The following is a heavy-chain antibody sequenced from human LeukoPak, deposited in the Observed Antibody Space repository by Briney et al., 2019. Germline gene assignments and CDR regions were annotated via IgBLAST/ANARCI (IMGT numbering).Heavy chain of an antibody. CDR3: ANPPNIGYSSSWYRY. V-gene: IGHV3-23*01. D-gene: IGHD6-13*01. Sequence: GGSLRLSCAASGFTFSSYAMSWVRQAPGKGLEWVSAISGSGGSTYYADSVKGRFTISRDNSKNTLYLQMNSLRAEDTAVYYGANPPNIGYSSSWYRYWGQGTLVTVSS. CDR1: GFTFSSYA. J-gene: IGHJ4*02. CDR2: ISGSGGST.